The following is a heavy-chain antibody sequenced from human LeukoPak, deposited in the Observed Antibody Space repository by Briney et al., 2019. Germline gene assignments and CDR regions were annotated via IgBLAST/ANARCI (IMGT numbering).Heavy chain of an antibody. CDR2: IYYSGST. CDR3: ARDFPGGADY. V-gene: IGHV4-31*03. D-gene: IGHD3-16*01. J-gene: IGHJ4*02. Sequence: SQTLSLTCTVSGGSISSGGYYWRWIRQHPGKGLEWIGYIYYSGSTYYNPSLKSRVTISVDTSKNQFSLKLSSVTAADTAVYYCARDFPGGADYWGQGTLVTVSS. CDR1: GGSISSGGYY.